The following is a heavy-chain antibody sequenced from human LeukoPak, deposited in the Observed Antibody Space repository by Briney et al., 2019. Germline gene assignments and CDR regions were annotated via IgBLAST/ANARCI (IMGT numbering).Heavy chain of an antibody. Sequence: ASVRVSCKAAGYTFTTYYVHWVRQAPGQGLEWMAWINPNSGDTNYAQKFQDRVTVTRDTSISTAYMEMSRLRSDDTAVYYCARDGRMYYDILTGRFDYWGQGTLVTVSS. D-gene: IGHD3-9*01. CDR3: ARDGRMYYDILTGRFDY. CDR1: GYTFTTYY. V-gene: IGHV1-2*02. CDR2: INPNSGDT. J-gene: IGHJ4*02.